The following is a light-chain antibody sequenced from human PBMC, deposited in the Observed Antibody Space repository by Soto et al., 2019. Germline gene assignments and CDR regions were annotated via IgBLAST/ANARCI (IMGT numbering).Light chain of an antibody. CDR1: QSIDSW. CDR2: EAS. Sequence: DIQMTQSPSTLSASVGDRVIITCRASQSIDSWLAWYQQKPGKAPKLLIYEASNLENGVPSRFSGSGSGTKFTLTISSLQPVECGTYYCQQYCEYSLHTFGGGIKVEI. J-gene: IGKJ4*01. CDR3: QQYCEYSLHT. V-gene: IGKV1-5*03.